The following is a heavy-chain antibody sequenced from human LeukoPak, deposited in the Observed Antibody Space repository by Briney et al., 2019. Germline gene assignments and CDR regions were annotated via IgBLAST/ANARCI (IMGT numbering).Heavy chain of an antibody. Sequence: PSETLSLTCTVSGGSVTTAYWYWSWLRQPAGKGLEWIGRVYISGDTKYNPSLKRRVIMSLDASKNNFSLRLMSVTAPDTAVDYCASLVPEVGGGTNYFDTWGQGTLVTVAS. CDR2: VYISGDT. CDR1: GGSVTTAY. J-gene: IGHJ4*02. D-gene: IGHD3-16*01. CDR3: ASLVPEVGGGTNYFDT. V-gene: IGHV4-4*07.